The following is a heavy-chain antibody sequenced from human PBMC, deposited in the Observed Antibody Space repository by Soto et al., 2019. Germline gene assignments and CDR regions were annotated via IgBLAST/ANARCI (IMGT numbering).Heavy chain of an antibody. CDR3: ARAATQPNKDYDN. CDR2: IYYSGST. V-gene: IGHV4-59*01. D-gene: IGHD3-22*01. CDR1: GGSISSYY. J-gene: IGHJ4*02. Sequence: SETLSLTCTVSGGSISSYYWSWIRQPPGKGLEWIGYIYYSGSTNYNPSLKSRVTISVDTSKNQFSLKLSSVTAADTAVYYCARAATQPNKDYDNWGQGTLVTVSS.